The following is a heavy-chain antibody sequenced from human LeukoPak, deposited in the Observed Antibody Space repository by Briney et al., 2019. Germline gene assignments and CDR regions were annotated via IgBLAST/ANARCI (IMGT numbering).Heavy chain of an antibody. CDR3: ATNYYGSGSWGY. CDR1: GGSISSGSYY. V-gene: IGHV4-61*02. D-gene: IGHD3-10*01. CDR2: IYTSGST. Sequence: PSQTLSLTCTVSGGSISSGSYYWSWIRQPAGKGLEWIGRIYTSGSTNYNPSLKSRVTISVDTSKNQFSLKLSSVTAADTAVYYCATNYYGSGSWGYWGQGTLVTVSS. J-gene: IGHJ4*02.